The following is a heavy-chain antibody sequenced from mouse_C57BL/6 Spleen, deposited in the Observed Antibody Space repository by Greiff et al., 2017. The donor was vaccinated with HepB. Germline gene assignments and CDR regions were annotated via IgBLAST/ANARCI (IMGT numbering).Heavy chain of an antibody. V-gene: IGHV1-82*01. J-gene: IGHJ4*01. CDR3: ANYYGSSYERGAMDY. CDR1: GYAFSSSW. CDR2: IYPGDGDT. Sequence: VQLVESGPELVKPGASVKISCKASGYAFSSSWMNWVKQRPGKGLEWIGRIYPGDGDTNYNGKFKGKATLTADKSSSTAYMQLSSLTSEDSAVYFCANYYGSSYERGAMDYWGQGTSVTVSS. D-gene: IGHD1-1*01.